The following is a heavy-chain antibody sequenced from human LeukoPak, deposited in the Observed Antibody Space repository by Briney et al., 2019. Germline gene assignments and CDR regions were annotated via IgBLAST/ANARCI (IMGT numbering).Heavy chain of an antibody. J-gene: IGHJ5*02. D-gene: IGHD2-2*01. CDR1: GYTFTDNY. Sequence: GASVKVSCEASGYTFTDNYIHWVRQAPGQGLEWMGWINIKSGGTNYAQKLQGRVTMTRDTSISTAYMELSSLRSDDTAVYFCARGVGSSWFDPWGQGTLVTVPS. CDR2: INIKSGGT. CDR3: ARGVGSSWFDP. V-gene: IGHV1-2*02.